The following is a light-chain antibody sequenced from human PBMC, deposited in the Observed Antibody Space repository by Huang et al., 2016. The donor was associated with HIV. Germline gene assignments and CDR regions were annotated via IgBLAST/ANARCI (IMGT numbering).Light chain of an antibody. V-gene: IGKV3-15*01. CDR2: TTS. CDR1: QSVGSN. CDR3: QQYDNGYT. Sequence: EVVMTQSPATLSVSPGERATLSCRASQSVGSNLAWYQQRHGQAPRLLIYTTSTRDPGIPARFSGSGSGTGFTLTISNLQSEDFAVYYCQQYDNGYTFGQGTKLEIK. J-gene: IGKJ2*01.